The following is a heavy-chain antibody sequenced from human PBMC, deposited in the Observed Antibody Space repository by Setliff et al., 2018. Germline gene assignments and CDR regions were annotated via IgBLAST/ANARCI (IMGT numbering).Heavy chain of an antibody. Sequence: GGSLRLSCSGSGFNFSNYEINWVRQAPGKGLEWISSISSIGRLIHYADSVRGRFTVFRGNAGNSVHLQMNNLRVDDAAIYYCASPPIRQYNYYMDVWGKGTTVTVSS. J-gene: IGHJ6*04. CDR3: ASPPIRQYNYYMDV. V-gene: IGHV3-48*03. D-gene: IGHD1-20*01. CDR2: ISSIGRLI. CDR1: GFNFSNYE.